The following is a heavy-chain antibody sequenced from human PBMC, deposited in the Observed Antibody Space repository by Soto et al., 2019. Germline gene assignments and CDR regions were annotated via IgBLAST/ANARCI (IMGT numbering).Heavy chain of an antibody. J-gene: IGHJ4*02. CDR3: ARGKLSDYVWGSYRYHFDY. CDR1: GGSFSGYY. V-gene: IGHV4-34*01. D-gene: IGHD3-16*02. CDR2: INHSGGT. Sequence: SETLSLTCAVYGGSFSGYYWSWIRQPPGKGLEWIGEINHSGGTNYNPSLKSRVTISVDTSKNQFSLKLSSVTAADTAVYYCARGKLSDYVWGSYRYHFDYWGKGT.